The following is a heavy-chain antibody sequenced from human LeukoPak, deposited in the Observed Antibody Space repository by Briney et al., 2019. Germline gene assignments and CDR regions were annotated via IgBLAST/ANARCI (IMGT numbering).Heavy chain of an antibody. Sequence: WGSLRLSCPASGFIFSSYAMSWVRQAPGKGLEWVAAISGSGGSTYYADSVKGRFTISSNKPKNTLYLQINSLRAEDTGVYYCGKYSSSWYFEGWGQGSLVTVTS. J-gene: IGHJ4*02. CDR1: GFIFSSYA. D-gene: IGHD6-13*01. V-gene: IGHV3-23*01. CDR2: ISGSGGST. CDR3: GKYSSSWYFEG.